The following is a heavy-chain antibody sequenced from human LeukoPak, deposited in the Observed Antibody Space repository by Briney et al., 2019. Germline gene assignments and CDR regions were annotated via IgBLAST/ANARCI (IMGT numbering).Heavy chain of an antibody. Sequence: ASVKVSCKASGYTFTVYYMHWVRQAPGRGLEWMGWINPNSGGTNYAQKFQGRVTMTRDTSISTAYMELSRLRSDDTAVYYCARAHSQQWLDQYYFDYWGQGTLVTVSS. D-gene: IGHD6-19*01. V-gene: IGHV1-2*02. J-gene: IGHJ4*02. CDR3: ARAHSQQWLDQYYFDY. CDR2: INPNSGGT. CDR1: GYTFTVYY.